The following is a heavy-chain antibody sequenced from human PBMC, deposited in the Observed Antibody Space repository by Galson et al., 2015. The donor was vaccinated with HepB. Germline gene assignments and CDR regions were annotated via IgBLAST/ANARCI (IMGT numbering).Heavy chain of an antibody. D-gene: IGHD3-22*01. V-gene: IGHV1-18*01. CDR3: ARVRDYYDSSGYYYSAFDI. J-gene: IGHJ3*02. CDR2: ISAYNGNT. CDR1: GYTFTSYG. Sequence: SVKVSCKASGYTFTSYGISWVRQAPGQGLEWMGWISAYNGNTNYAQKLQGRVTMITDTSTSTAYMELRSLRSDDTAVYYCARVRDYYDSSGYYYSAFDIWGQGTMVTVSS.